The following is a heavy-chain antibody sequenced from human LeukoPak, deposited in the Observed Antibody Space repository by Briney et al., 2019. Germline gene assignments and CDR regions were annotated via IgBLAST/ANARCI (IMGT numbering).Heavy chain of an antibody. D-gene: IGHD6-6*01. CDR3: AKLLSSSSGDY. J-gene: IGHJ4*02. CDR2: ISSSSSTI. Sequence: PGGSLRLSCAASGFTFSSYSMNWVRQAPGKGLEWISYISSSSSTIYYADSVKGRFTISRDNAKNSLYLQMNSLGAEDTALYYCAKLLSSSSGDYWGQGTLVTVSS. V-gene: IGHV3-48*04. CDR1: GFTFSSYS.